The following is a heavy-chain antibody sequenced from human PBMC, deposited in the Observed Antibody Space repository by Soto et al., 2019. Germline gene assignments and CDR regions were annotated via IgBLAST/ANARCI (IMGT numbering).Heavy chain of an antibody. D-gene: IGHD3-22*01. CDR1: GYSFTSYA. CDR3: ARGDSSGYQYYYYGMDV. V-gene: IGHV1-3*01. CDR2: INAGNGNT. Sequence: XSVKVSCKASGYSFTSYAMHWVRQAPGQRLEWMGWINAGNGNTKYSQKFQGRVTITRDTSASTAYMELSSLRSEDTAVYYCARGDSSGYQYYYYGMDVWGQGTTVTVSS. J-gene: IGHJ6*02.